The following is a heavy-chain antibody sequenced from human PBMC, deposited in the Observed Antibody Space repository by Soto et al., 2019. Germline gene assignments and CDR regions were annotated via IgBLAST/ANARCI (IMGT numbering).Heavy chain of an antibody. CDR3: AGDDISGSVGWFDP. CDR1: GYTFTSYG. V-gene: IGHV1-18*04. J-gene: IGHJ5*02. CDR2: ISAYNGNT. Sequence: ASVKVSCKASGYTFTSYGISWVRQAPGQGLEWMGWISAYNGNTNYAQKLQGRVTMTTDTSTSTAYMELRSLRSDDTAVYYCAGDDISGSVGWFDPWGQGTLVTVSS. D-gene: IGHD1-26*01.